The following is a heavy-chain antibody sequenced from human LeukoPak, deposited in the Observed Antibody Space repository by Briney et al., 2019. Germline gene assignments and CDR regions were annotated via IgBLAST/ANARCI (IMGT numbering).Heavy chain of an antibody. J-gene: IGHJ3*02. Sequence: GGSLRLSCAASGFTFSSYSMNWVRQAPGKGLEWVSYISTSGSYIYYSDSVKGRFTMSRDNAKNSLYLQINGLRAEDTAVYYCARDARGHHAFDIGGQGTMVTVSS. V-gene: IGHV3-21*01. D-gene: IGHD3-16*01. CDR2: ISTSGSYI. CDR1: GFTFSSYS. CDR3: ARDARGHHAFDI.